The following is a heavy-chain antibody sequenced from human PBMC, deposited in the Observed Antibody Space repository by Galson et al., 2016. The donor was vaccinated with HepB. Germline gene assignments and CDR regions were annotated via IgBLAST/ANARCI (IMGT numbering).Heavy chain of an antibody. V-gene: IGHV5-51*01. Sequence: QSGAEVKKPGESLKISCQASGYKFITSWIGWVRQMPGEGLEWMGIIYPDDSDARYSPSFQGQVTISVDKSINTTYLQWSSLQASDTAIYYCARLDSSGWYDLDFWGQGTLVTVSS. CDR3: ARLDSSGWYDLDF. CDR1: GYKFITSW. CDR2: IYPDDSDA. J-gene: IGHJ4*02. D-gene: IGHD6-19*01.